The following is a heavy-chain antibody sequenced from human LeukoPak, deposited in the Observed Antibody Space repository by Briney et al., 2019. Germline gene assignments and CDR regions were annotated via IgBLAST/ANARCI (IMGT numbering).Heavy chain of an antibody. CDR2: IYVDGRT. CDR1: GSTVSTTY. D-gene: IGHD4-11*01. J-gene: IGHJ6*02. V-gene: IGHV3-66*02. Sequence: GGSLRLSCAASGSTVSTTYMSWVRQAPGKGLEWVSLIYVDGRTYYADSVKGRFTISRDNSKNTLYLQMNSLRAEDTAVYYCAKGRHTVTSLYYYYYGMDVWGQGTTVTVSS. CDR3: AKGRHTVTSLYYYYYGMDV.